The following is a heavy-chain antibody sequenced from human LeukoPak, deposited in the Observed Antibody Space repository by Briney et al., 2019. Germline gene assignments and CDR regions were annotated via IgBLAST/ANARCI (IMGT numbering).Heavy chain of an antibody. J-gene: IGHJ4*02. CDR2: FYHGGST. D-gene: IGHD6-13*01. CDR3: ARVTGYMTEDYFDY. Sequence: NSSETLSLTCTVSGYSISTGYYWDWIRQPPGKGLEWIGTFYHGGSTYYNPSLKSRVTISVDTSMNQFSLRLSSVTAADTAVYYCARVTGYMTEDYFDYWGQGTLITVSS. V-gene: IGHV4-38-2*02. CDR1: GYSISTGYY.